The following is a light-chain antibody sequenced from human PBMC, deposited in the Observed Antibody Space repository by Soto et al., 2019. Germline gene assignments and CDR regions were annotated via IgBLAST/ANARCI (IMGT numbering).Light chain of an antibody. Sequence: DIQMTQSPSSLSASVGDRVTITCRASQGISNYLAWYQQKPGKVPKLLIYAASTLQSGVPSRFIGSGSGTDFTRTISSLQPEDVATYYCQKYNSAPQTFGQGTKVEIK. J-gene: IGKJ1*01. CDR2: AAS. V-gene: IGKV1-27*01. CDR3: QKYNSAPQT. CDR1: QGISNY.